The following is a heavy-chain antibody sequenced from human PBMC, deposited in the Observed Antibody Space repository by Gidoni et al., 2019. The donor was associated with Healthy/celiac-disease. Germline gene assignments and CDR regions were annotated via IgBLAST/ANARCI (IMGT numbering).Heavy chain of an antibody. CDR1: GGSFSGYY. Sequence: QVQLQQWGAGLLKPSETLSLTCAVYGGSFSGYYWSWIRQPPGKGLAWIGEINHSGSTNYNPSLKSRVTIAVDTSKNQFSLKLSSVTAADTAVYYCARGGAPSGYSYGYSDYWGQGTLVTVSS. CDR2: INHSGST. D-gene: IGHD5-18*01. V-gene: IGHV4-34*01. CDR3: ARGGAPSGYSYGYSDY. J-gene: IGHJ4*02.